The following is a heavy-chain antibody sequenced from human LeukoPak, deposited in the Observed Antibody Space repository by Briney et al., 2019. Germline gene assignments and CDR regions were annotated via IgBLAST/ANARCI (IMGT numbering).Heavy chain of an antibody. Sequence: PSETLSVTCTVSGGSISSYYWSWIRQPGGKGLEWIGRIYTSGSTNYNPSLKSRVTMSVDTSKNQFSLKLSSVTAADTAVYYCAREHIAAAGTFDYWGQGTLVTVSS. D-gene: IGHD6-13*01. CDR1: GGSISSYY. J-gene: IGHJ4*02. V-gene: IGHV4-4*07. CDR2: IYTSGST. CDR3: AREHIAAAGTFDY.